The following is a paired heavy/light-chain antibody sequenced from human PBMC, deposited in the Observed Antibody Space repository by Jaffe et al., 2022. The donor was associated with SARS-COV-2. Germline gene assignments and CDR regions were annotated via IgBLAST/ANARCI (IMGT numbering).Light chain of an antibody. CDR3: CSYAGSNTLV. Sequence: QSALTQAASVSGSPGQSITISCTGTSSDVGSYNLVSWYQHHPGKAPKLMIYEGSKRPSGVSNRFSGSKSANTASLTISGLQAEDEADYYCCSYAGSNTLVFGGGTKLTVL. J-gene: IGLJ2*01. CDR1: SSDVGSYNL. V-gene: IGLV2-23*01. CDR2: EGS.
Heavy chain of an antibody. CDR1: GGSISGYY. V-gene: IGHV4-59*01. CDR3: ARDYRDSHHSSGYYAFDI. D-gene: IGHD3-22*01. J-gene: IGHJ3*02. Sequence: QVQLQESGPGLVKPSETLSLTCTVSGGSISGYYWGWIRQPPGKELEWIGYIYNSGSTKHNPSLKSRVTISVDTSKNQFSLRLSSVTAADTAVYYCARDYRDSHHSSGYYAFDIWGQGTMVTVSS. CDR2: IYNSGST.